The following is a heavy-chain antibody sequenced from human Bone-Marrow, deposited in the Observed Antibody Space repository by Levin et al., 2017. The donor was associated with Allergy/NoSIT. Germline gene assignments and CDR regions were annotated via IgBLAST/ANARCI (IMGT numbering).Heavy chain of an antibody. J-gene: IGHJ5*02. Sequence: GESLKISCAASGFTFSDYYMSWIRQAPGKGLEWVSYISSSGSTIYYADSVKGRFTISRDNAKNSLYLQMNSLRAEDTAVYYCGRAGSSWDGRDWFDPWGQGTLVTVSS. V-gene: IGHV3-11*01. CDR3: GRAGSSWDGRDWFDP. CDR2: ISSSGSTI. CDR1: GFTFSDYY. D-gene: IGHD6-13*01.